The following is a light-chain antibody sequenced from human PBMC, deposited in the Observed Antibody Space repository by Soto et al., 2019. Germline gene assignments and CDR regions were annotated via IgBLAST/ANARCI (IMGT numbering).Light chain of an antibody. CDR3: QQYSNWSPWT. Sequence: IVMTQSPATLSVSPGQRDTLSCRASQSVSTNLAWYQQKPGQAPRLLIYGASTRATGIPARFSGSGSGTEFTLTISSLQPDDFAVYYCQQYSNWSPWTFGQGTRVDFK. CDR1: QSVSTN. CDR2: GAS. V-gene: IGKV3D-15*01. J-gene: IGKJ1*01.